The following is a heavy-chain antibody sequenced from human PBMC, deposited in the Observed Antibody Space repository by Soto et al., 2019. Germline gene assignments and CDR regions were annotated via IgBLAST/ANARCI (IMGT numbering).Heavy chain of an antibody. V-gene: IGHV4-59*01. CDR3: ARVNRPTPYSSSWYEGVYYYGMDV. Sequence: SETLSLTCTVSGGSIISYYWSWMRQPPGKGLEWIGYIYYSGSTNYNPSLKSRVTISVDTSKNQFSLKLSSVTAADTAVYYCARVNRPTPYSSSWYEGVYYYGMDVWGQGTTVTVSS. J-gene: IGHJ6*02. D-gene: IGHD6-13*01. CDR1: GGSIISYY. CDR2: IYYSGST.